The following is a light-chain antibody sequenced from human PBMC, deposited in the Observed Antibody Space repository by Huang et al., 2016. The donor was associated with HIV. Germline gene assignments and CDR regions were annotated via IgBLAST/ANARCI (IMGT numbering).Light chain of an antibody. CDR1: HDIGNF. V-gene: IGKV1-27*01. J-gene: IGKJ1*01. CDR3: QRYDTAPRA. Sequence: DIQMTQSPPSLSASQGVRVTLTCRASHDIGNFLAWCQQKPGGAPKLLIFSASTLHLGVPSRFTGRGSGTEFTLTITNLQPEDVATYYCQRYDTAPRAFGPGTKVDI. CDR2: SAS.